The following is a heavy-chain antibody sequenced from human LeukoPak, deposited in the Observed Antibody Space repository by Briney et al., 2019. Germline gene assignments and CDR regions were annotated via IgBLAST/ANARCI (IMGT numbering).Heavy chain of an antibody. CDR3: ARRIAVADALDY. CDR2: IYYSGST. CDR1: GGSISSYY. D-gene: IGHD6-19*01. Sequence: SETLSLTCTVSGGSISSYYWSWIRQPPGKGLEWIGYIYYSGSTNYNPSLKSRVTISVDTSKNQFSLKLSSVTAADTAVYYCARRIAVADALDYWGQGTLVTVSS. J-gene: IGHJ4*02. V-gene: IGHV4-59*08.